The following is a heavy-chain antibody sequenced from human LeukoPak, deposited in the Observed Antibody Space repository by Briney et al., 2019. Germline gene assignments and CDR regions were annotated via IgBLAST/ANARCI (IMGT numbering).Heavy chain of an antibody. CDR3: ARDPSYSSRRGFYGMDV. CDR1: GFTFSSYA. CDR2: ISYDGSNK. D-gene: IGHD6-13*01. V-gene: IGHV3-30-3*01. Sequence: GRSLRLSCAASGFTFSSYAVHWVRQAPGKGLEWVAVISYDGSNKYYADSVKGRFTISRDNSKNTLYLQMNSLRAEDTAVYYCARDPSYSSRRGFYGMDVWGQGTTVTVSS. J-gene: IGHJ6*02.